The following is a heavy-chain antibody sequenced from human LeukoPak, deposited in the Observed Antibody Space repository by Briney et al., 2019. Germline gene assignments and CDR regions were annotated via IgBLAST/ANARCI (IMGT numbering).Heavy chain of an antibody. CDR2: IYYSGST. Sequence: SEALSLTCTVSGGSISSYYWSWIRQPPGKGLEWIGYIYYSGSTNYNPSLKSRVTISVDTSKNQFSLKLSSVTAADTAVYYCARGVTGGWYGDFQHWGQGTLVTVSS. D-gene: IGHD6-19*01. CDR3: ARGVTGGWYGDFQH. J-gene: IGHJ1*01. V-gene: IGHV4-59*01. CDR1: GGSISSYY.